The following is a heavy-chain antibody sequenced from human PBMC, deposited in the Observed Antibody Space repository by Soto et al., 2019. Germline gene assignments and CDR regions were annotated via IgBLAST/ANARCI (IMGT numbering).Heavy chain of an antibody. CDR3: AKDILGYCSSTSCYAFDI. CDR2: ISYDGSNK. J-gene: IGHJ3*02. V-gene: IGHV3-30*18. Sequence: PGGSLRLSCAASGFTFSSYGMHWVRQAPGKGLEWVAVISYDGSNKYYADSVKGRFTIPRDNSKNTLYLQMNSLRAEDTAVYYCAKDILGYCSSTSCYAFDIWGQGTMVTVSS. D-gene: IGHD2-2*01. CDR1: GFTFSSYG.